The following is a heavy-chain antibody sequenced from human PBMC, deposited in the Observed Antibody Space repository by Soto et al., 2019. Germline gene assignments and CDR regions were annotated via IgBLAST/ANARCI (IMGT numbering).Heavy chain of an antibody. Sequence: EVQLLESGGDLVQPGGSLRLSCVASGIPFGSRAMSWVRQAPGEGLEWVSTITDTGGDTKYADSVRGRFTMSRDNSKKTLYLKMNSLRVEYSALYYCARGSTDSYPGSRIFDFWGRGTLVTVSS. CDR3: ARGSTDSYPGSRIFDF. D-gene: IGHD3-10*01. CDR2: ITDTGGDT. J-gene: IGHJ4*02. CDR1: GIPFGSRA. V-gene: IGHV3-23*01.